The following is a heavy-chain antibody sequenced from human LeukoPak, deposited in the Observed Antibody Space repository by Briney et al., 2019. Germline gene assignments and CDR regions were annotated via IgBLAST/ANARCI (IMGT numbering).Heavy chain of an antibody. V-gene: IGHV3-48*03. D-gene: IGHD2-15*01. CDR2: ISSSGSTI. CDR3: ARDSSGGSWIDAFDI. CDR1: GFTFSSYE. Sequence: GGSLRLSCAASGFTFSSYEMNWVRQAPGKGLEWVSYISSSGSTIYYADSAKGRFTISRDNAKNSLYLQMNSLRAEDTAVYYCARDSSGGSWIDAFDIWGQGTMVTVSS. J-gene: IGHJ3*02.